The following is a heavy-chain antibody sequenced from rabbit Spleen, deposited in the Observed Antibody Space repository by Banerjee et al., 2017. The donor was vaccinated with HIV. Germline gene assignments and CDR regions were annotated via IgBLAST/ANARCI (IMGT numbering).Heavy chain of an antibody. D-gene: IGHD6-1*01. CDR2: IYTDSSGNT. CDR3: ARGPYDYVYGGWFWWDL. Sequence: QSLEESGGDLVKPGASLTLTCTASGFSFNRDYMCWVRQAPGKGLEWIACIYTDSSGNTYYASWAKGRFTISKTSSTTVTLQMTSLTAADTATYFCARGPYDYVYGGWFWWDLWGPGTLVTVS. J-gene: IGHJ5*01. V-gene: IGHV1S40*01. CDR1: GFSFNRDY.